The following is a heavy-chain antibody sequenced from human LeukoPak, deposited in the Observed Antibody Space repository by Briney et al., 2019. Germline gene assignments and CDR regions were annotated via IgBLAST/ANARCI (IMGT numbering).Heavy chain of an antibody. CDR3: ARDFSATTVDAFDI. Sequence: SETLSLTCTVSGGSISSYYWSWIRQPPGKGLEWNGYIYYSGSTNYNPSLKSRVTISVDTSKNQFSLKLSSVTAADTAVYYCARDFSATTVDAFDIWGQGTMVTVSS. J-gene: IGHJ3*02. CDR2: IYYSGST. V-gene: IGHV4-59*01. D-gene: IGHD4-17*01. CDR1: GGSISSYY.